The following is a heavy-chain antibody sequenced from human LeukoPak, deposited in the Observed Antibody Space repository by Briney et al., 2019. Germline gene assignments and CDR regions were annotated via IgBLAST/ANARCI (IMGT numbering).Heavy chain of an antibody. CDR2: ISGSGGST. CDR3: AKVMAVVPAARGPGDY. CDR1: GFTFSSYW. J-gene: IGHJ4*02. V-gene: IGHV3-23*01. D-gene: IGHD2-2*01. Sequence: PGGSLRLSCAASGFTFSSYWMSWVRQAPGKGLEWVSAISGSGGSTYYADSVKGRFTISRDNSKNTLYLQMNSLRAEDTAVYYCAKVMAVVPAARGPGDYWGQGTLVTVSS.